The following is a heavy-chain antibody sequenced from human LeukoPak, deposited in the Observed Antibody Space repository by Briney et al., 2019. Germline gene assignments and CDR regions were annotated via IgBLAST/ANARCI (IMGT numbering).Heavy chain of an antibody. V-gene: IGHV3-30-3*01. Sequence: SGGSLRLSCTASGFTFSSYAMHWVPQAPGKGLEWVAVISYDGSNKYYADSVEGRFTISRDNSKNTLYLQMNSLRAEDTAVYYCARDGYCSSTSCYTSYYYYGMDVWGQGTTVTVSS. CDR3: ARDGYCSSTSCYTSYYYYGMDV. CDR1: GFTFSSYA. D-gene: IGHD2-2*02. J-gene: IGHJ6*02. CDR2: ISYDGSNK.